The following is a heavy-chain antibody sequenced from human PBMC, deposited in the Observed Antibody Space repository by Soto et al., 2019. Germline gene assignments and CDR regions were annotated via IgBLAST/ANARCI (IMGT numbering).Heavy chain of an antibody. CDR1: GFTFSSYA. CDR3: ANWHTSNYDSLAFYACDC. V-gene: IGHV3-23*01. J-gene: IGHJ4*02. CDR2: ISGGDGSP. D-gene: IGHD3-16*01. Sequence: PGGSLRLSCVASGFTFSSYAMAWVRKAPGKXQEWVSAISGGDGSPSYADSVKGRFTISRDNSKNTLYLHMNSLRADDTAAESCANWHTSNYDSLAFYACDCWGRGSQVTVSS.